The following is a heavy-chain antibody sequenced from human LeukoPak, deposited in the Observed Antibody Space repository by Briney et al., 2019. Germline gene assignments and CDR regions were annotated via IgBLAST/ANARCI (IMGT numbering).Heavy chain of an antibody. CDR1: GFSFSSYG. D-gene: IGHD5-12*01. CDR3: ARVYSRESDYDFVFHY. Sequence: PGGSLRLSCAASGFSFSSYGFHWVRQAPGKGLEWVSAISYDGNHIHYADSVKGRFTISRDNSKNTLYLQMNSLRAEDTAVYYCARVYSRESDYDFVFHYWGQGTLVTVSS. CDR2: ISYDGNHI. V-gene: IGHV3-33*01. J-gene: IGHJ4*02.